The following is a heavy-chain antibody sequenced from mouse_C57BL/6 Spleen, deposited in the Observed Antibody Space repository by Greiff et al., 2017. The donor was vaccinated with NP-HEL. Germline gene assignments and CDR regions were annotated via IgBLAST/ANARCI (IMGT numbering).Heavy chain of an antibody. J-gene: IGHJ2*01. D-gene: IGHD5-1*01. Sequence: EVKLMESGGDLVKPGGSLKLSCAASGFTFSSYGMSWVRQTPDKRLEWVATISSGGSYTYYPDSVKGRFTISRDNAKNTLYLQMSSLKSEDTAMYYCARQEYLYFDYWGQGTTLTVSS. CDR1: GFTFSSYG. CDR2: ISSGGSYT. CDR3: ARQEYLYFDY. V-gene: IGHV5-6*01.